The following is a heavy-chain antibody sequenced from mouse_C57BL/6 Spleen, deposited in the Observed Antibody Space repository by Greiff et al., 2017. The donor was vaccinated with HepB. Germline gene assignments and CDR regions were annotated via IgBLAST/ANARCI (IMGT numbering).Heavy chain of an antibody. J-gene: IGHJ2*01. CDR1: GFTFSSCG. CDR2: ISSGGSYT. CDR3: ARHEEVGLGDY. D-gene: IGHD4-1*01. Sequence: DVMLVESGGDLVKPGGSLKLSCAASGFTFSSCGMSWVRQTPDKRLEWVATISSGGSYTYYPDSVKGRFTISRDNAKNTLYLQMSSLKSEDTAMYYCARHEEVGLGDYWGQGTTLTVSS. V-gene: IGHV5-6*02.